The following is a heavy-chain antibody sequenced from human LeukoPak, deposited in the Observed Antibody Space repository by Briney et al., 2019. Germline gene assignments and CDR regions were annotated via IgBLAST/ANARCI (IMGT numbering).Heavy chain of an antibody. D-gene: IGHD3-22*01. J-gene: IGHJ3*02. Sequence: GASVKVSCKTSEYTTYYIHWVRQAPGQGLEWMGRIIPILGIANYAQKFQGRVTITADKSTSTAYMELSSLRSEDTAVYYCARDLPYYDSSGYRAFDIWGQGTMVTVSS. CDR3: ARDLPYYDSSGYRAFDI. CDR1: EYTTYY. CDR2: IIPILGIA. V-gene: IGHV1-69*04.